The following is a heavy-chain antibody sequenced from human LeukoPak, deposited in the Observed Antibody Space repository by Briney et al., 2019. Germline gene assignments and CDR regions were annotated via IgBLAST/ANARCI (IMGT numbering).Heavy chain of an antibody. Sequence: PGGSLSLSCAASGFTFSDYYMSWIREAPGKGLEWVSYISSSGSTIYYADSVKGRFTISRDNAKTSLYLQMNSLRAEDTAVFYCARAHSGYDYHFDYWGQGTLVTVSS. V-gene: IGHV3-11*01. J-gene: IGHJ4*02. CDR1: GFTFSDYY. CDR2: ISSSGSTI. D-gene: IGHD5-12*01. CDR3: ARAHSGYDYHFDY.